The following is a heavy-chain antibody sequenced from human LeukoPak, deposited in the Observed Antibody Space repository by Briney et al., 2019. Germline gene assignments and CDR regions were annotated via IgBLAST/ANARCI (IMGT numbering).Heavy chain of an antibody. J-gene: IGHJ4*02. CDR3: TKDLGTEYNIFDY. D-gene: IGHD3-9*01. V-gene: IGHV3-30*02. CDR1: EFTFSAYA. CDR2: VRYGGNIK. Sequence: PGGSLRLSCAASEFTFSAYAMHWIRQAPGRGLEWVAFVRYGGNIKYYADSVKGRFTISRGNSKNTLYLQMNSLRPEDTAVYYCTKDLGTEYNIFDYWGQGTLVTVSS.